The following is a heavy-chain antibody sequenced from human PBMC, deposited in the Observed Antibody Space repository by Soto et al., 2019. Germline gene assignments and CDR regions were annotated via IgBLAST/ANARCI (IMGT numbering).Heavy chain of an antibody. CDR3: AKANTPTYYYDSSGFYGFHC. V-gene: IGHV3-23*01. CDR1: GFTFSSYA. CDR2: ISGGGAGT. J-gene: IGHJ4*02. D-gene: IGHD3-22*01. Sequence: EVQLLESGGDLVQPGGSLRLSCAASGFTFSSYAMSWVRQAPGKGLEWVSAISGGGAGTYYADSVKGRFSISRDNSENTLYLQMNSLRAEDTAVYYCAKANTPTYYYDSSGFYGFHCRGQGTLVTVSS.